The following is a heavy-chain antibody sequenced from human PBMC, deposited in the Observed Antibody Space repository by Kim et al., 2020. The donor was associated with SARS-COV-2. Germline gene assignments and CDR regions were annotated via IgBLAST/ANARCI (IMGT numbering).Heavy chain of an antibody. Sequence: SETLSLTCAVSGGSISSSNWWSLVRQPPGKGLGCVEEIYHSGSTNYNPSLKRRVTISVDKSKNQFSLKLSSDTAADTAVYYCATVLIPPTPMVTVGMDAWGQGTTVTVSS. CDR3: ATVLIPPTPMVTVGMDA. D-gene: IGHD5-18*01. V-gene: IGHV4-4*02. CDR1: GGSISSSNW. J-gene: IGHJ6*02. CDR2: IYHSGST.